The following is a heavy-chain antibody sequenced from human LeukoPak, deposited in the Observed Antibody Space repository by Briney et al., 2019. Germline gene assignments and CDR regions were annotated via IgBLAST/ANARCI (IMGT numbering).Heavy chain of an antibody. D-gene: IGHD2-2*01. V-gene: IGHV4-38-2*01. J-gene: IGHJ4*02. CDR2: MHHSGST. CDR3: VRLGYCSSTSCYFDS. Sequence: SETLSLTXAVSGYSITSTYYWGWVRQPPGKGLEWIASMHHSGSTYSNPSLKSRVIISIDTSRNDFSLKLRFVTAADTALYYCVRLGYCSSTSCYFDSWGQGTLVTVSS. CDR1: GYSITSTYY.